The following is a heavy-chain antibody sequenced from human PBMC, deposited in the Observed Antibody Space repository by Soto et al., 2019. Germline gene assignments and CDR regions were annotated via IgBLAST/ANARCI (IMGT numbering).Heavy chain of an antibody. CDR1: GGSISSYY. J-gene: IGHJ5*02. CDR3: AGRISSWFNWFDT. D-gene: IGHD6-13*01. V-gene: IGHV4-59*01. CDR2: IYYSGST. Sequence: SETLSLTCTVSGGSISSYYWSWIRQPPGKGLEWIGYIYYSGSTNYNPSLKSRVTISVDTSKNQFSLKLSSVTAADTAVYYCAGRISSWFNWFDTWGQGPLVTVSP.